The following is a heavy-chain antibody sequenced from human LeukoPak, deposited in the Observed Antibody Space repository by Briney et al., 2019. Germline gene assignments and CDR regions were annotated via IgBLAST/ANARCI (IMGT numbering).Heavy chain of an antibody. V-gene: IGHV1-8*03. CDR3: ARRRFLHWFDP. CDR1: GYTFTSYD. Sequence: ASVKVSCKASGYTFTSYDINWVRQATGQGLEWMGWMNPNSGNTGYAQKFQGRFTITRNTSISTAYMELSSLRSEDKAVYYCARRRFLHWFDPWGQGTLVTVSS. J-gene: IGHJ5*02. CDR2: MNPNSGNT. D-gene: IGHD3-3*01.